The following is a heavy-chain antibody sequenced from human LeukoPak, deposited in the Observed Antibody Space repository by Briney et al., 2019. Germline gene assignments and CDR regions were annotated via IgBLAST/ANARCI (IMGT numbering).Heavy chain of an antibody. D-gene: IGHD2-2*01. J-gene: IGHJ6*02. CDR1: GFTFSSYA. CDR2: ISYDGGNK. CDR3: ARDASYLYYYYYGMDV. Sequence: GGSLRLSCAASGFTFSSYAMHWVRQAPGKGLEWVAVISYDGGNKYYADSVKGRFTISRDNSKNTLYLQMNSLRAEDTAVYYCARDASYLYYYYYGMDVWGQGTTVTVSS. V-gene: IGHV3-30*04.